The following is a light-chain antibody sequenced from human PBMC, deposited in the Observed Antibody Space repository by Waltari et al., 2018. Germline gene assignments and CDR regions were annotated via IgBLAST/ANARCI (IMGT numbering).Light chain of an antibody. CDR3: QTWDSGTVI. CDR1: SGHSNYA. Sequence: QPVLSQSPSASASLRASVKLTRTLRSGHSNYATAWHQQQPEKGPGYLMPLNTYGSHTKGDGIPDRCSGSSSGAARYLTSSRLQSEDEADNYCQTWDSGTVIFGGGT. CDR2: LNTYGSH. J-gene: IGLJ2*01. V-gene: IGLV4-69*01.